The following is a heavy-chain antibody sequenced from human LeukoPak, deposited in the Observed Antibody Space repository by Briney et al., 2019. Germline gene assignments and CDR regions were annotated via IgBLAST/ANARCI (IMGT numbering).Heavy chain of an antibody. CDR3: ARVTSGSGWYWFDP. CDR1: GFTFSSYE. D-gene: IGHD6-19*01. Sequence: GGSLRLSCAASGFTFSSYEMNWVRQAPGKGLEWVANIKEDGSEKYSVDSVKGRFTISRDNAKNSLYLQMNSVRVDDTAVYYCARVTSGSGWYWFDPWGQGSLVTVSS. V-gene: IGHV3-7*05. J-gene: IGHJ5*02. CDR2: IKEDGSEK.